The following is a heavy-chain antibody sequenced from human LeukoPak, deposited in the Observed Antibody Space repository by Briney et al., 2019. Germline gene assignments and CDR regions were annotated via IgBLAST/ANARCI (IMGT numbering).Heavy chain of an antibody. Sequence: GGSLRLSCAASGFTFSGYWMTWVRQAPGKGLEWVANIKDDGSAKYYEDSVKGRFSISRDDAKNSLYLQMNSLRAEDTAVYYCARDLRSSGYYAFDYWGQGTLVTVSS. J-gene: IGHJ4*02. V-gene: IGHV3-7*01. CDR3: ARDLRSSGYYAFDY. CDR2: IKDDGSAK. CDR1: GFTFSGYW. D-gene: IGHD3-22*01.